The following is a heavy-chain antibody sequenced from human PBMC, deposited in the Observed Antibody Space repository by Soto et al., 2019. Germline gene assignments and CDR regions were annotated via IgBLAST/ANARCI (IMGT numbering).Heavy chain of an antibody. D-gene: IGHD3-9*01. J-gene: IGHJ4*02. CDR2: INPNSGGT. V-gene: IGHV1-2*04. Sequence: GASVKVSCKASGYTFTGYYMHWVRQAPGQGLEWMGWINPNSGGTNYAQKFQGWVTMTRDTSISTAYMELSRLRSDDTAVYYCARDKNDYDILTGLDYWGQGTLVTVYS. CDR3: ARDKNDYDILTGLDY. CDR1: GYTFTGYY.